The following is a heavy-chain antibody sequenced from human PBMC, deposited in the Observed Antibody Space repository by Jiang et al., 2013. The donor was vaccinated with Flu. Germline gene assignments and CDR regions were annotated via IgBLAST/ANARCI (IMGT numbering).Heavy chain of an antibody. CDR3: ARVGQAAAGRYFDY. D-gene: IGHD6-13*01. V-gene: IGHV1-2*06. Sequence: SVKVSCKASGYTFTSYGISWVRQAPGQGLEWMGRINPNSGGTNYAQKFQGRVTMTRDTSISTAYMELSRLRSDDTAVYYCARVGQAAAGRYFDYWGRGNPGHRLL. J-gene: IGHJ4*02. CDR1: GYTFTSYG. CDR2: INPNSGGT.